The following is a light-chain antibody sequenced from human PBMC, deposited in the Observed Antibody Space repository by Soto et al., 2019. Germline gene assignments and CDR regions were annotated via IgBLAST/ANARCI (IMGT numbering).Light chain of an antibody. V-gene: IGLV2-23*02. CDR2: EDT. CDR3: CSYAGHNTVL. J-gene: IGLJ2*01. Sequence: QSVLTQPASVSGSPGQSITVSCTGGTNDVGSYNLVSWYQQHPGKAPRLILHEDTERPSGVSHRFSGSTSGNTASLTISGLEDEDEAHYYCCSYAGHNTVLFGEGTKVTVL. CDR1: TNDVGSYNL.